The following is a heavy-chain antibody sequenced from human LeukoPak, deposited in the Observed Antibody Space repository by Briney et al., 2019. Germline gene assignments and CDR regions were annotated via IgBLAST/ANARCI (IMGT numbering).Heavy chain of an antibody. CDR2: ISWNTGSI. CDR1: GFTFDDYA. V-gene: IGHV3-9*01. CDR3: VKDIRSGGSGSYYNAFDY. Sequence: GGSLRLSCAASGFTFDDYAMHWVRQIPGKGREWVSGISWNTGSIVYADSVKGRFTISRDNAKNSLYLQMNSLRPEDTALYYCVKDIRSGGSGSYYNAFDYWGQGTLVTVSS. J-gene: IGHJ4*02. D-gene: IGHD3-10*01.